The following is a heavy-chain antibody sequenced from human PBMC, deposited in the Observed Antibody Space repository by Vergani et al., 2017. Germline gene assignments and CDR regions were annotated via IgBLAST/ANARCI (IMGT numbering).Heavy chain of an antibody. CDR2: ISGSGGST. V-gene: IGHV3-23*01. CDR1: GFTFSSYA. Sequence: EVQVLESGGGLVQPGGSLRLSCAASGFTFSSYAMNWVRQAPGKGLEWVSAISGSGGSTYYADSVKGRFTISRDTSKNTLFLQMNSLRAEDTAVYYCAKGDRLYXVHSSGPAWDFDYWGQGTLVTVSS. J-gene: IGHJ4*02. CDR3: AKGDRLYXVHSSGPAWDFDY. D-gene: IGHD3-22*01.